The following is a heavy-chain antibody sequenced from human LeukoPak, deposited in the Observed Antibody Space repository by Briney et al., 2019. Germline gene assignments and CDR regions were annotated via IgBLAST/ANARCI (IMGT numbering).Heavy chain of an antibody. Sequence: PGGSLRLSCAASGFTFSSYGMSWVRQAPGKGLEWVSAISSSGSSTYYADSVKGRFTISRDNSKNTLYLQMNSLRAEDTAVYYCARSYYYGSGSYSRYFDYWGQGTLVTVSS. D-gene: IGHD3-10*01. CDR1: GFTFSSYG. CDR2: ISSSGSST. CDR3: ARSYYYGSGSYSRYFDY. J-gene: IGHJ4*02. V-gene: IGHV3-23*01.